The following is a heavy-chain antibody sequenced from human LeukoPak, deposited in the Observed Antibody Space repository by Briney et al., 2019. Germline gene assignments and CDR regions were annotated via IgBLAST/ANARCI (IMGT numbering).Heavy chain of an antibody. CDR1: GGSIGSYY. V-gene: IGHV4-59*01. Sequence: SETLSLTCTVSGGSIGSYYWSWIRQPPGKGLEWIGYIYYSGSTNYNPSLKSRVTISVDTSKNQFSLKLSSVTAADTAVYYCARRRSLSLAYCGGDCPNWFDPWGQGTLVTVSS. CDR2: IYYSGST. J-gene: IGHJ5*02. D-gene: IGHD2-21*02. CDR3: ARRRSLSLAYCGGDCPNWFDP.